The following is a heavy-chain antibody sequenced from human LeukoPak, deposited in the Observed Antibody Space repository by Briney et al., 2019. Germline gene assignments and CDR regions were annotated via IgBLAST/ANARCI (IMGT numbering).Heavy chain of an antibody. D-gene: IGHD1-26*01. V-gene: IGHV1-8*01. CDR1: GYTFTSYD. Sequence: ASVKVSCKASGYTFTSYDINWVRQATGLGLEWMGWMNPNSGNTGYAQKFQGRVTMTRNTSISTAYMQLSSLRSEDTAVYYCVLGATIKYFDYWGQGTLVTVSS. CDR3: VLGATIKYFDY. J-gene: IGHJ4*02. CDR2: MNPNSGNT.